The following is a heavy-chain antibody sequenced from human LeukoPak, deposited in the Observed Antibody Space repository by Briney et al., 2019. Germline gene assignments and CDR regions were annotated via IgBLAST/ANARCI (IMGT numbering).Heavy chain of an antibody. CDR3: ARFRANYGDYPGAFDI. D-gene: IGHD4-17*01. CDR2: INPNSGGT. J-gene: IGHJ3*02. Sequence: ASVKVSCKASGYTFTGYYMHWVRQAPGQGLEWMGWINPNSGGTNYAQKFQGRVTMTRDTSISTAYMELSRLRSDDTAVYYCARFRANYGDYPGAFDIWGQGTMVTVSS. CDR1: GYTFTGYY. V-gene: IGHV1-2*02.